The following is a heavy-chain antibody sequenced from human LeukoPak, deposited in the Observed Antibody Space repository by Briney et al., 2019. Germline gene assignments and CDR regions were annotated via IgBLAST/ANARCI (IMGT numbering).Heavy chain of an antibody. CDR3: ARVPFVVRGVTWAFDP. Sequence: GGSLRLSCAASGLTFSSYSMNWVRQAPGKGLEWVSSLSSSGTYIDYADSVKGRITISRDNAKNSLYLQMNSLRAEDTAVYYCARVPFVVRGVTWAFDPWGQGTLVSVSS. D-gene: IGHD3-10*01. J-gene: IGHJ5*02. CDR1: GLTFSSYS. CDR2: LSSSGTYI. V-gene: IGHV3-21*01.